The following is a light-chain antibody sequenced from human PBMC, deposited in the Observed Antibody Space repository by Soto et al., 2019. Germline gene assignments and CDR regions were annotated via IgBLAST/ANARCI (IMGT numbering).Light chain of an antibody. CDR2: DVS. CDR1: SSDVGGYNS. V-gene: IGLV2-14*01. J-gene: IGLJ1*01. Sequence: QSVLTQPASVSGSPGQSIAISCTGTSSDVGGYNSVSWYQQYPGKAPKLMIHDVSNRPSGVSDRFSGSKSGNTASLTISGLQAEDEADYYCSSWPSSSSYVFGSGTKVTVL. CDR3: SSWPSSSSYV.